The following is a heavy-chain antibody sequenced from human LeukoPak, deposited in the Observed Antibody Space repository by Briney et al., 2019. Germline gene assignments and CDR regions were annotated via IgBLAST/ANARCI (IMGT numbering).Heavy chain of an antibody. D-gene: IGHD6-6*01. CDR2: IGGSGGST. CDR3: AKARGSSSSYYFDF. Sequence: GGSLRLSCAASGFTFSSYAMSWARQAPGKGLEWVSAIGGSGGSTYYTDSVKGRFTISRDNSKNTLYLQMNSLRAEDTAVYYCAKARGSSSSYYFDFWGQGTLVTVSS. J-gene: IGHJ4*02. V-gene: IGHV3-23*01. CDR1: GFTFSSYA.